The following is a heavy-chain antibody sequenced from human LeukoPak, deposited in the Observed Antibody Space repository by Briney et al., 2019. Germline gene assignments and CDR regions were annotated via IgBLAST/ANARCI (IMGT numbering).Heavy chain of an antibody. CDR2: IYPGDSDT. J-gene: IGHJ5*02. Sequence: RGESLKISCKGSGYSFTSYWIGWVRQMPGKGLEWMGIIYPGDSDTRYSPSFQGQVTISADKSISTAYLQWSSLKASDTAMYYCARHLRGYYDSTGYYRLDPWGQGTLVTVSS. V-gene: IGHV5-51*01. D-gene: IGHD3-22*01. CDR3: ARHLRGYYDSTGYYRLDP. CDR1: GYSFTSYW.